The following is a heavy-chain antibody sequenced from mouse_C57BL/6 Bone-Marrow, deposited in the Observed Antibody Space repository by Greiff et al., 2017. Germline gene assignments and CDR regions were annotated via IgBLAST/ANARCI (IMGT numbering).Heavy chain of an antibody. Sequence: LVESGAELVRPGASVTLSCKASGYTFTDYEMHWVKQTPVHGLEWIGAIDPETGGTASNQKFKGKATLTADKSSSTAYMELRSLTSEDSAVYYCKRGGRWLLWCAYWGQGTLVTVSA. CDR1: GYTFTDYE. CDR2: IDPETGGT. J-gene: IGHJ3*01. V-gene: IGHV1-15*01. D-gene: IGHD2-3*01. CDR3: KRGGRWLLWCAY.